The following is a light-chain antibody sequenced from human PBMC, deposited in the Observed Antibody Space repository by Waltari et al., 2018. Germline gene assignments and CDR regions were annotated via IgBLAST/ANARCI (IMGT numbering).Light chain of an antibody. Sequence: DIQMTQSPSTLSASVGDRVTITRRASQVISKWLAWYQQKPGKAPKFLIYDASSLETGVPARFSGSGSGTEFTLTISSLQPEDFATYYCQEYNGDSFTFGQGTRLEIK. CDR1: QVISKW. CDR2: DAS. J-gene: IGKJ5*01. V-gene: IGKV1-5*01. CDR3: QEYNGDSFT.